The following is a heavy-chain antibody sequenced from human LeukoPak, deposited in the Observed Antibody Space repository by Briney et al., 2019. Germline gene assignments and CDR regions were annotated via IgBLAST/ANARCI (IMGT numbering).Heavy chain of an antibody. J-gene: IGHJ6*03. CDR3: ARQNSGVGYFDWLNDYYYYMDV. Sequence: SETLSLTCAVYGGSFSGYYWSWIRQPPGKGLEWIGEINHSGSTNYNPSLKSRVTISVDTSKNQFSLKLSSVTAADTAVYYCARQNSGVGYFDWLNDYYYYMDVWGKGTTVTISS. CDR1: GGSFSGYY. V-gene: IGHV4-34*01. D-gene: IGHD3-9*01. CDR2: INHSGST.